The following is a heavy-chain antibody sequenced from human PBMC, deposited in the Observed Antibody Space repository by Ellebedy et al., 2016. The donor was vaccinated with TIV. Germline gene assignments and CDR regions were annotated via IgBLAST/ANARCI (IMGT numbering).Heavy chain of an antibody. D-gene: IGHD5-12*01. CDR1: GFTFSSYW. CDR2: INQDGSEK. Sequence: PGGSLRLSCAASGFTFSSYWMNWVSQAPGKGLEWVANINQDGSEKYYVDSVKGRFTISRDNAKNSLCLQMNSLRAEDTAVYYCARFSGYDYWGQGTLVTVSS. V-gene: IGHV3-7*03. J-gene: IGHJ4*02. CDR3: ARFSGYDY.